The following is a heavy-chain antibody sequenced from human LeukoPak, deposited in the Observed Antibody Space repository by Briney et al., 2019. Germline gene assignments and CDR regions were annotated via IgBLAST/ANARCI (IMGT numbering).Heavy chain of an antibody. V-gene: IGHV3-48*02. CDR1: GFTFSSYS. J-gene: IGHJ4*02. CDR3: ARERLAMVRGVIPFDY. Sequence: PGGSLGLSCAASGFTFSSYSMNWVRQAPGKGLEWVSYISSSSSTIYYADSVKGRFTISRDNAKNSLYLQMNSLRDEDTAVYYCARERLAMVRGVIPFDYWGQGTLVTVSS. CDR2: ISSSSSTI. D-gene: IGHD3-10*01.